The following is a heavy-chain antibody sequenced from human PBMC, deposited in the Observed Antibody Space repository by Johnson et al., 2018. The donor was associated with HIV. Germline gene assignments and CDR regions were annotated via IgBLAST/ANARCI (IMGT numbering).Heavy chain of an antibody. V-gene: IGHV3-74*02. Sequence: EVQLVESGGGLVQPGGSLRLSCTASGFTFSTYWMHWIRQAPGKGLVWVSRLNSAGNVTDYADSVKGRFTVSRDNANNALYLQMSSLRTDDSAVYYCARPTVVVLPHGAFDIWGPGTMVTVSS. CDR2: LNSAGNVT. CDR1: GFTFSTYW. D-gene: IGHD2-2*01. CDR3: ARPTVVVLPHGAFDI. J-gene: IGHJ3*02.